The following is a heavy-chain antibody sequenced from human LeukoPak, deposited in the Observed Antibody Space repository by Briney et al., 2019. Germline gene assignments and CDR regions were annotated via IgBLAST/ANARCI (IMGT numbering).Heavy chain of an antibody. Sequence: GGSLRLSCAASGFTFRTYAMNWVRQAPGKGLEWVAVISDDGSNKYYAESVKGRFTISRDNSKNTLYLQMNSLRAEDTAVYYCAKAGGMSYSGAFDIWGQGTMVTVSS. D-gene: IGHD5-12*01. CDR2: ISDDGSNK. V-gene: IGHV3-30*04. CDR1: GFTFRTYA. CDR3: AKAGGMSYSGAFDI. J-gene: IGHJ3*02.